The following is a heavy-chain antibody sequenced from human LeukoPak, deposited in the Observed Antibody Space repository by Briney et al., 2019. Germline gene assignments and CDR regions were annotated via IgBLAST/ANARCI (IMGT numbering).Heavy chain of an antibody. Sequence: GGSLRLSCAASGFTVSTKYMSWVRQAPGKGLEWVSVIYSDGGTHYADSVKGRFTISRHNSKNTLYLQMNSLRAEDTAMYYCARGHGSGSSGPDYWGQGTLVTVSS. CDR3: ARGHGSGSSGPDY. CDR1: GFTVSTKY. D-gene: IGHD3-10*01. V-gene: IGHV3-53*04. J-gene: IGHJ4*02. CDR2: IYSDGGT.